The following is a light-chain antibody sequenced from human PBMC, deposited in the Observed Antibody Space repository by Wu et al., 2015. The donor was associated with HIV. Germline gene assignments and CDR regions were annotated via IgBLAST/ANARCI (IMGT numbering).Light chain of an antibody. CDR1: QSVSRY. CDR2: DVA. J-gene: IGKJ5*01. CDR3: QQYSSSPIT. Sequence: EIVLTQSPLTLSLSPGERATLSCRASQSVSRYLAWYQQKPGQAPRLLIYDVANRAIGIPARFGGSGSGTDFTLIISRVEPEDFAVYSCQQYSSSPITFGQGTRLEI. V-gene: IGKV3-11*01.